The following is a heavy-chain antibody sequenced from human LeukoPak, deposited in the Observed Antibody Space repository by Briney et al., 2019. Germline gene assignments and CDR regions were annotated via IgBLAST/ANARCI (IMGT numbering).Heavy chain of an antibody. D-gene: IGHD5-12*01. CDR3: ARLSGYDEFDY. CDR2: IYHSGST. V-gene: IGHV4-30-2*01. CDR1: GGSISSGSYY. Sequence: PSQTLSLTCTVSGGSISSGSYYWSWIRQPAGKGLEWIGYIYHSGSTYYNPSLKSRVTISVDRSKNQFSLKLSSVTAADTAVYYCARLSGYDEFDYWGQGTLVTVSS. J-gene: IGHJ4*02.